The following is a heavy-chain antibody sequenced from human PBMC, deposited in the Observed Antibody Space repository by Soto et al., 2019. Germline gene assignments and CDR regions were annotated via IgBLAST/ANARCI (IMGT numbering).Heavy chain of an antibody. V-gene: IGHV1-3*01. CDR2: INAGNGNT. J-gene: IGHJ3*02. Sequence: GASVKVSCKASGYTFTSYAMHWVRQAPGQRLEWMGWINAGNGNTKYSQRFQGRVTITRDTSASTAYMELSSLRSEDTAVYYCARAESSIAALDIWGQGTMVTVSS. CDR1: GYTFTSYA. D-gene: IGHD6-6*01. CDR3: ARAESSIAALDI.